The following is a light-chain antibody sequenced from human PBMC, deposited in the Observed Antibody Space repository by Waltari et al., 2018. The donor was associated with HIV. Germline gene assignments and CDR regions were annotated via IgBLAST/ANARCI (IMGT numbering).Light chain of an antibody. CDR1: QSITED. J-gene: IGKJ3*01. Sequence: DIQLTQSPSSLTASIGDRVAITCRASQSITEDLNCYLQRPGKAPKLLVDSATRFQSGVPSRFSGSGSQTDFTLTIDSLQPEDVATYFCQQSYSTLFTFGPGTKVELK. CDR3: QQSYSTLFT. CDR2: SAT. V-gene: IGKV1-39*01.